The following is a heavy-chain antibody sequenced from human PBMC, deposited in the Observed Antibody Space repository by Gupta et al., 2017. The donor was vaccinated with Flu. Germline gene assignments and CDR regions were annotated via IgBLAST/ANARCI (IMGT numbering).Heavy chain of an antibody. CDR3: ARAWDVTVAGTFDY. V-gene: IGHV3-21*01. D-gene: IGHD6-19*01. Sequence: TYGMNWVRQAPGKGLEWVSSISSSSSYIYYADSVKGRFTISRHNAKNSLYLQMNSLRAEDTAVYYCARAWDVTVAGTFDYWGQGTLVTVSS. CDR2: ISSSSSYI. CDR1: TYG. J-gene: IGHJ4*02.